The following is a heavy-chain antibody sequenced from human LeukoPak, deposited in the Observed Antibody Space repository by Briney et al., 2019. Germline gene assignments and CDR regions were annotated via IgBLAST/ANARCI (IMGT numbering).Heavy chain of an antibody. V-gene: IGHV3-15*01. J-gene: IGHJ4*02. D-gene: IGHD3-16*02. CDR1: GCTFSNAW. CDR3: TTGDDYIWGSYPDY. Sequence: GGPLRLSCAASGCTFSNAWMSWVRQAPGKGLEWVGRIKSKTDGGTTDYAAPVKGRFTISRDDSKNTLYLQMNSLKTEDTAVYYCTTGDDYIWGSYPDYWGQGTLVTVSS. CDR2: IKSKTDGGTT.